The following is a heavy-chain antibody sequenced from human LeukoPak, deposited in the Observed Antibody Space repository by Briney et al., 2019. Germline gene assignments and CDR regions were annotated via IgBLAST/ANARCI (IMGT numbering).Heavy chain of an antibody. CDR1: GFTFSSYA. V-gene: IGHV3-30*14. D-gene: IGHD3-10*01. CDR3: ASGSGSYRTPYYYMDV. Sequence: QPGRSLRLSCAASGFTFSSYAMHWVRQAPGKGLEWVAVISYDGSNKYYADSVKGRFTISRDNSKNTLYLQMNSLRAEDTAVYYCASGSGSYRTPYYYMDVWGTGTTVTVSS. CDR2: ISYDGSNK. J-gene: IGHJ6*03.